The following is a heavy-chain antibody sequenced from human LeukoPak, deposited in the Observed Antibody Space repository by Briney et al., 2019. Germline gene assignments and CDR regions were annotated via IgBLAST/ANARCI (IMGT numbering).Heavy chain of an antibody. CDR2: IIPIFGTA. V-gene: IGHV1-69*13. D-gene: IGHD5-24*01. Sequence: SVKVSCKASGGTFSSYAISWVRQAPGQGLEWMGGIIPIFGTANYAQKFQGRVTITADESTSTAYMELSSLRSEDTAVYYCARDVDGEDGYNDGFDYWGQGTLVTVSS. J-gene: IGHJ4*02. CDR1: GGTFSSYA. CDR3: ARDVDGEDGYNDGFDY.